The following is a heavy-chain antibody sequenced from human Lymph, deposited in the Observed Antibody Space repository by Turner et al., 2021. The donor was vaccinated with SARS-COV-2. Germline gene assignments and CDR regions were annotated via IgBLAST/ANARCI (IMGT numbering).Heavy chain of an antibody. V-gene: IGHV4-39*01. D-gene: IGHD1-26*01. CDR2: INYSGST. CDR1: GGPISRSTYY. Sequence: QLQLQASGPGLVKPSDTLSLTCTVSGGPISRSTYYWGWLRQPPGKGLEWIGNINYSGSTYYNPTLKGRVTISVDKSKNQFSRKLGTVTAADTAVYYWARHPRIYRGSYSGAFDIWGQGTMVTVSS. J-gene: IGHJ3*02. CDR3: ARHPRIYRGSYSGAFDI.